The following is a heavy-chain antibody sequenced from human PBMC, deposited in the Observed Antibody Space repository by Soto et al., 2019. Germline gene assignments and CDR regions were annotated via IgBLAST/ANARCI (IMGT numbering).Heavy chain of an antibody. CDR1: GGTFSSYA. V-gene: IGHV1-69*01. D-gene: IGHD3-10*01. CDR2: IIPIFGTA. Sequence: QVPLVQSGAEVKKPGSSVKVSCKASGGTFSSYAISWVRQAPGQGLEWMGGIIPIFGTANYAQKFQGRVTITADESTSTAYMELSSLRSEDTAVYYCASSYYGSGSYYNDRYYYGMDVWGQGTTVTVSS. J-gene: IGHJ6*02. CDR3: ASSYYGSGSYYNDRYYYGMDV.